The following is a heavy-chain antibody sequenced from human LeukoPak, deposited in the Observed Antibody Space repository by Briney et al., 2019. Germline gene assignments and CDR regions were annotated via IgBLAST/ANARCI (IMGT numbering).Heavy chain of an antibody. CDR3: AREDCSGGSCRFDY. CDR2: LYESGST. Sequence: SETLSLTCTVSGGSIRTGGSVSSYYWNWIRQPPGKGLEWIGYLYESGSTKYNPSLKSRVTMSADMSKNQFSLRLNSVTPADTAVYFCAREDCSGGSCRFDYWGQGTLVTVSS. D-gene: IGHD2-15*01. CDR1: GGSIRTGGSVSSYY. J-gene: IGHJ4*02. V-gene: IGHV4-61*01.